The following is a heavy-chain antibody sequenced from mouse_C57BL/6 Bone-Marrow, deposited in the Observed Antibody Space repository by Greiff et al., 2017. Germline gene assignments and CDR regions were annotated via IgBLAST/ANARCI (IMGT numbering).Heavy chain of an antibody. V-gene: IGHV5-17*01. CDR3: ARPHYGSTSWFAY. CDR1: GFTFSDYG. J-gene: IGHJ3*01. D-gene: IGHD1-1*01. Sequence: EVKLMESGGGLVKPGGSLKLSCAASGFTFSDYGMHWVRQAPEKGLEWVAYISSGSSTIYYADTVKGRFTISRDNAKNTLFLQMTSLRSEDTAMYYGARPHYGSTSWFAYWGQGTLVTVSA. CDR2: ISSGSSTI.